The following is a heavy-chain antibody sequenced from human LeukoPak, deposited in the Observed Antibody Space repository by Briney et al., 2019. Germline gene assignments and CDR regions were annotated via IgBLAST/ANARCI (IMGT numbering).Heavy chain of an antibody. D-gene: IGHD4-17*01. CDR1: GFTFSSYS. J-gene: IGHJ4*02. CDR2: ISSSSSYI. CDR3: ARRRTTVTTFFDY. Sequence: GGSLRLSCAASGFTFSSYSMNWVRQAPGKGLEWVSSISSSSSYIYYADSVKSRFTISRDNAKNSLYLQMNSLRAEDTAVYYCARRRTTVTTFFDYWGQGTLVTVSS. V-gene: IGHV3-21*01.